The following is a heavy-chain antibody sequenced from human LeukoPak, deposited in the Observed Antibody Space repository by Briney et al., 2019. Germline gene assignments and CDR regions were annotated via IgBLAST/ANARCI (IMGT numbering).Heavy chain of an antibody. Sequence: PSETLSLTCAVYGGSFSGYYWSWIRQPPGKGLEWIGEINHSGSTNYNPSLKSRVTISVDTSKNQFSLKLSSVTAADTAVYYCARFFIWFGELFHIPFDYWGQGTLVTVSS. D-gene: IGHD3-10*01. V-gene: IGHV4-34*01. CDR2: INHSGST. J-gene: IGHJ4*02. CDR3: ARFFIWFGELFHIPFDY. CDR1: GGSFSGYY.